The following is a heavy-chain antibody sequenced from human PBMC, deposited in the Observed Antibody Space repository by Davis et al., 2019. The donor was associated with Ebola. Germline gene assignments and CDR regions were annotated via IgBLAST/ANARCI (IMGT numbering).Heavy chain of an antibody. CDR2: ISYDGSNK. J-gene: IGHJ5*02. CDR3: ARGVWFGECWFDP. Sequence: PGGSLRLSCAASGFTFSSYAMHWVRQAPGKGLEWVAVISYDGSNKYYADSVKGRFTISRDNSKNTLYLQMNSLRAEDTAVYYCARGVWFGECWFDPWGQGTLVTVSS. D-gene: IGHD3-10*01. V-gene: IGHV3-30*04. CDR1: GFTFSSYA.